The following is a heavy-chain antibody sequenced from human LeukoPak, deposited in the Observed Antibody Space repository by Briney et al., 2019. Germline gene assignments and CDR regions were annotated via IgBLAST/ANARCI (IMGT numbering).Heavy chain of an antibody. Sequence: SETLSLTCTVSGGSISSYYWSWIRQPPGKGLEWIGYIYYSGSTNYNPSLKSRVTISVDTSKNQFSLKLSSVTAADTAVYYCAGKRGGLYYYDSSGYYAYDAFDIWGQGTMVTVSS. J-gene: IGHJ3*02. CDR1: GGSISSYY. CDR2: IYYSGST. CDR3: AGKRGGLYYYDSSGYYAYDAFDI. V-gene: IGHV4-59*08. D-gene: IGHD3-22*01.